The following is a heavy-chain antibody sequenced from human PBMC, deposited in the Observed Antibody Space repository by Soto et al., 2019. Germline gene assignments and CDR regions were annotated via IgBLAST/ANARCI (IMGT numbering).Heavy chain of an antibody. J-gene: IGHJ6*02. Sequence: SETLSLTCGVYGGSFSGYFWSWLRQSPGKGLEWLAEANDRGSRNYNPFLRGRLTISLDTSKNQFSLKLSSVTAADTAVYYCARTHCSSTSCLVYYGMDVWGQGTTVTVSS. CDR2: ANDRGSR. D-gene: IGHD2-2*01. CDR1: GGSFSGYF. CDR3: ARTHCSSTSCLVYYGMDV. V-gene: IGHV4-34*01.